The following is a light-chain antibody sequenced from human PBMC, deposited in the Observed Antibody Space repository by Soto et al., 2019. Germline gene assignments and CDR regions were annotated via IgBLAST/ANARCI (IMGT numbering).Light chain of an antibody. CDR1: SSDVGGYNY. V-gene: IGLV2-11*01. Sequence: QSVLTQPRSVSGSPGQSVTISCTGTSSDVGGYNYVSWYQQHPGKAPKLMIYDVSKRPSGVPDRFSGSKSGNTASLTISGLQAEDEADYYCCSYAGSYKXXGGGTXLTVL. J-gene: IGLJ3*02. CDR3: CSYAGSYKX. CDR2: DVS.